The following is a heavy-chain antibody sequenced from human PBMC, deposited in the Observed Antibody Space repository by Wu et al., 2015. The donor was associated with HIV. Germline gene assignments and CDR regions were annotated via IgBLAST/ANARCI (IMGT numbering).Heavy chain of an antibody. Sequence: QVQLVQSGAEVKKPGSSVKVSCKASGGTFSSYAISWVRQAPGQGLEWMGRIIPIFGTANYAQKFQGRVTITADESTSTAYMELSSLRSEDTAVYYCARERVVDYYGSGYLNRNELDYWGQGTLVTGLL. J-gene: IGHJ4*02. D-gene: IGHD3-10*01. V-gene: IGHV1-69*13. CDR3: ARERVVDYYGSGYLNRNELDY. CDR2: IIPIFGTA. CDR1: GGTFSSYA.